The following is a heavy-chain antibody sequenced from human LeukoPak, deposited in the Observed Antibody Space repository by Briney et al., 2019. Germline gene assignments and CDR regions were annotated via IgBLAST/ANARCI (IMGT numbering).Heavy chain of an antibody. D-gene: IGHD6-19*01. V-gene: IGHV3-20*04. CDR1: GCTFDDYG. Sequence: GSLRLSCAASGCTFDDYGMSWVRQAPGNGLEWFSGINWNGGSTGYADSVKGRFTISRDNAKNSLYLQMNSLRAEDTALYYCARGTGIAVAASGYWGQGTLVTVSS. CDR3: ARGTGIAVAASGY. J-gene: IGHJ4*02. CDR2: INWNGGST.